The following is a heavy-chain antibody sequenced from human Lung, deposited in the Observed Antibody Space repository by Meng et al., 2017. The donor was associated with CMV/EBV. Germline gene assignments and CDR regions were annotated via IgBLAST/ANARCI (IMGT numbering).Heavy chain of an antibody. CDR3: ARGVVGATSGDY. J-gene: IGHJ4*02. Sequence: QLVESVVELRTAVATVEVSGKASGYSFTYYASNWVRQAPGQGLEWMGGINTNTGNPTYAQGFTGRFVFSLDTSVSTAYLQISIQKAEDTAVYYGARGVVGATSGDYWGQGTLVTVSS. D-gene: IGHD1-26*01. CDR2: INTNTGNP. CDR1: GYSFTYYA. V-gene: IGHV7-4-1*02.